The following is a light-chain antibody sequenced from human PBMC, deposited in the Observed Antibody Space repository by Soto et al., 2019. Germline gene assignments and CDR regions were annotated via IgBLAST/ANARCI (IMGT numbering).Light chain of an antibody. CDR1: QTVSGSY. CDR3: QHYGSSPEWT. CDR2: GEF. V-gene: IGKV3-20*01. J-gene: IGKJ1*01. Sequence: EIVLTQSPATLSSFPGDRVTLSCRASQTVSGSYLAWYQHKPGQAPRLLIYGEFSRATGIPDRFSGSGSGTDFTLTISRLEPEDFAVYYCQHYGSSPEWTFGQGTKVDIK.